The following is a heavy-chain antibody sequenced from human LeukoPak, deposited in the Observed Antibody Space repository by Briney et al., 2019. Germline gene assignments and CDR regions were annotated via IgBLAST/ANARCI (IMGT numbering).Heavy chain of an antibody. J-gene: IGHJ6*03. CDR3: ARLEKNSYYYMDV. V-gene: IGHV3-53*01. CDR2: FYASGSI. Sequence: PGGSLRLSCAVSGFTVSSNYMGWVRQAPGKGLEWLSVFYASGSIYYADSVKGRFTISRDNSENTVFLQMNTLRAEDTAVYYCARLEKNSYYYMDVWGKGTTVTVSS. D-gene: IGHD1-1*01. CDR1: GFTVSSNY.